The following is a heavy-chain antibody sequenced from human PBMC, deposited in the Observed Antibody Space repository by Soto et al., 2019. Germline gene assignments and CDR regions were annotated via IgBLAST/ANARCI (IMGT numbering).Heavy chain of an antibody. Sequence: QVQLVQSGAEVKKPGASVKVSCKASGYTFTSYYMHWVRQAPGQGLEWMGIINPSGGSTSYAQKFQGRVTMTRDTYTSTVYMELSSLRSDDTAVYYCASLVLYSSGSDAFDIWGQGTMVTVSS. J-gene: IGHJ3*02. CDR3: ASLVLYSSGSDAFDI. CDR1: GYTFTSYY. CDR2: INPSGGST. D-gene: IGHD6-19*01. V-gene: IGHV1-46*01.